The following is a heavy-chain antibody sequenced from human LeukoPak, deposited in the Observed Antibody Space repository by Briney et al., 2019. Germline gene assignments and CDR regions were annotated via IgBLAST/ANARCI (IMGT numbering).Heavy chain of an antibody. V-gene: IGHV1-18*04. CDR3: ARGLRGSPAFDY. D-gene: IGHD2-2*01. J-gene: IGHJ4*02. CDR2: ISAYNGNT. Sequence: GASVKVSCKASGYTFTGYYMHWVRQAPGQGLEWMGWISAYNGNTNYAQKLQGRVTMTTDTSTSTAYMELRSLRSDDTAVYYCARGLRGSPAFDYWGQGTLVTVSS. CDR1: GYTFTGYY.